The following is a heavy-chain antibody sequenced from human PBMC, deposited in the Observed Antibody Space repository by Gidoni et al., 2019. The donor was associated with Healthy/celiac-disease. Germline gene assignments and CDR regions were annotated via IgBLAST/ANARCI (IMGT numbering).Heavy chain of an antibody. CDR3: AKDNLGSTNEDSSGWYSSPDY. Sequence: EVQLVESGGVVLQPGGSLRLVCAVSGFTFDDYTIHCVRQVPGKGLEWVSLISLDGGSTYYADSVKGRFTISRDNSKNSLYLQMNSRRTEDTALYYCAKDNLGSTNEDSSGWYSSPDYWGQGNLVTVSS. CDR2: ISLDGGST. J-gene: IGHJ4*02. V-gene: IGHV3-43*01. CDR1: GFTFDDYT. D-gene: IGHD6-19*01.